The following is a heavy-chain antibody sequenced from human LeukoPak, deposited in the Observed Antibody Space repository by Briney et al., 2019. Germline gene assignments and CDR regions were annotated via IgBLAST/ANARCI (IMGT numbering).Heavy chain of an antibody. Sequence: PGGSLRLSCAASGFTFSSYSMNWVRQAPGKGLEWVSSISSSSSYIYYADSVKGRFTISRDNAENSLYLQMNSLRAEDTAVYYCARDLSGLHSSSWYPIDYWGQGTLVTVSS. D-gene: IGHD6-13*01. J-gene: IGHJ4*02. CDR1: GFTFSSYS. CDR3: ARDLSGLHSSSWYPIDY. V-gene: IGHV3-21*01. CDR2: ISSSSSYI.